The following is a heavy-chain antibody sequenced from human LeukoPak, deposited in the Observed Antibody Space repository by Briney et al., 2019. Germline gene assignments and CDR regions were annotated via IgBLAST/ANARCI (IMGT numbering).Heavy chain of an antibody. CDR3: AREIVPNAGFDY. Sequence: PGRSLRLSCAASGFSFRDYAMHWVRQAPGKGLEWVAVISYDGSNEYYADSVKGRFTISRDNSKNTLYWQMNSLSAEDTAVYYCAREIVPNAGFDYWGQGTLVTVSS. CDR1: GFSFRDYA. J-gene: IGHJ4*02. CDR2: ISYDGSNE. D-gene: IGHD1-26*01. V-gene: IGHV3-30*04.